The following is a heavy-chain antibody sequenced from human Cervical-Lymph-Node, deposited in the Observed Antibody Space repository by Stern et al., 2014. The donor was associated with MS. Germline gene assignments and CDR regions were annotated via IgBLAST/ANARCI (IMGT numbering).Heavy chain of an antibody. CDR2: INCNGDST. J-gene: IGHJ6*02. Sequence: EVQLEESGGGVVRPGGSLRLTCAASGFIFDDYGMSCVRPVQGKGLGWVSAINCNGDSTVYSASVKGRFTISRDNAKKSLYLRMNSLRVEDTAVYHCARAFCTGGVCYSFPFYGMDVWGQGTTVTVSS. CDR3: ARAFCTGGVCYSFPFYGMDV. D-gene: IGHD2-8*02. CDR1: GFIFDDYG. V-gene: IGHV3-20*01.